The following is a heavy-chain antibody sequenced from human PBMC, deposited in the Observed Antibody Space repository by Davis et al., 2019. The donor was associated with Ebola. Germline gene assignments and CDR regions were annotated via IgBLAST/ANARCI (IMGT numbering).Heavy chain of an antibody. CDR2: IYYSGST. Sequence: MPSETLSLTCTVSGGSISSSSYYWGWIRQPPGKGLEWIGSIYYSGSTYYNPSLKSRVTISVDTSKNQFSLKLRSVTAADTAVYYCARGIAPDYWGQGTLVTVSS. D-gene: IGHD2-15*01. V-gene: IGHV4-39*01. CDR1: GGSISSSSYY. J-gene: IGHJ4*02. CDR3: ARGIAPDY.